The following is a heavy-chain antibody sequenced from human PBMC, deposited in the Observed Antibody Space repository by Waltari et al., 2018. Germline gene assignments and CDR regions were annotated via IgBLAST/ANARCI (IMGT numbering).Heavy chain of an antibody. CDR1: GYTLTELS. CDR2: FDPEDGET. V-gene: IGHV1-24*01. D-gene: IGHD2-8*01. Sequence: QVQLVQSGAEVKKPGASVKVSCKVSGYTLTELSMYWVRQAPGKGLEWMGGFDPEDGETIYAQKCKGRVTMTEYTSTDTAYMELSSLRSEDTAVYYCATDPFAGVAGDAFDIWGQGTMVTVSS. CDR3: ATDPFAGVAGDAFDI. J-gene: IGHJ3*02.